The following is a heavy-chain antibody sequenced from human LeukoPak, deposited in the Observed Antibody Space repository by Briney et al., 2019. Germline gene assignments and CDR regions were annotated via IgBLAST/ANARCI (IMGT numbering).Heavy chain of an antibody. D-gene: IGHD2-2*01. CDR3: ARSLPKFSSTDQYYFDF. V-gene: IGHV3-7*01. Sequence: PGGSLRLSCAASGFTFNNFWMSWVRQAPGKGLEWVAIIKQDGNDKYYVDSVKGRFTISRDNTENSLYLQLNSLRAEDTAVYYCARSLPKFSSTDQYYFDFWGQGTQATVSS. J-gene: IGHJ4*02. CDR2: IKQDGNDK. CDR1: GFTFNNFW.